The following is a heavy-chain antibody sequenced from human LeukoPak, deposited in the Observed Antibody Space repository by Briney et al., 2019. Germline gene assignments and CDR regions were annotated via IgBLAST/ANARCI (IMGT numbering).Heavy chain of an antibody. D-gene: IGHD6-13*01. V-gene: IGHV3-48*03. CDR2: ISSSGSTI. J-gene: IGHJ4*02. CDR3: ARFDSSSWYLGYYFDY. Sequence: GGSLRLSCAASGFTFSSYEMNWVRQAPGKGLEWVSYISSSGSTIYYADSVKGRFTISRDNAKNSLYLQMNSLRAEDTAVYYCARFDSSSWYLGYYFDYWGQGTLVPVSS. CDR1: GFTFSSYE.